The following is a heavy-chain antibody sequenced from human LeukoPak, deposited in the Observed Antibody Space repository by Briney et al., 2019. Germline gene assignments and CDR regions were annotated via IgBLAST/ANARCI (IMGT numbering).Heavy chain of an antibody. CDR3: ARDRAALQDWVEFDP. D-gene: IGHD3/OR15-3a*01. CDR1: GFRVSDYY. Sequence: GGSLRLSWAVSGFRVSDYYMSRVRQAPGKGLEWVGLIRDSGEAFYADFVRGRFAISRDESENTLYLQMNSLRVEDTAVYFCARDRAALQDWVEFDPWGQGAPVIVSS. J-gene: IGHJ5*02. CDR2: IRDSGEA. V-gene: IGHV3-66*03.